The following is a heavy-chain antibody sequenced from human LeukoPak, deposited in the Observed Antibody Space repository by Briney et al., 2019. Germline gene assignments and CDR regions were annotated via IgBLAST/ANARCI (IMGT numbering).Heavy chain of an antibody. CDR1: GYSFTSYW. D-gene: IGHD4-17*01. V-gene: IGHV5-51*01. Sequence: GESLKISCKGSGYSFTSYWIGWVRQMPGKGPEWMGIIFPGDSDIRYSPSFQGQVTISADKSMSTAYLQWSSLKPSDTAIYYCTRPTLDLGDPIDYWGQGTLVTVSS. J-gene: IGHJ4*02. CDR2: IFPGDSDI. CDR3: TRPTLDLGDPIDY.